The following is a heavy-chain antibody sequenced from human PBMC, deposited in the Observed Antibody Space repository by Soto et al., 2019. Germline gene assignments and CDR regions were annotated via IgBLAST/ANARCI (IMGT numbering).Heavy chain of an antibody. Sequence: GGSLRLSCAASGFTFSSYAMHWVRQAPGKGLEYVSAISSSSSTIYYADSVKGRFTISRDNAKNSLYLQMNSLRDEDTAVYYSARVIMDVWGQGTTVTAP. CDR1: GFTFSSYA. V-gene: IGHV3-48*02. CDR2: ISSSSSTI. J-gene: IGHJ6*02. CDR3: ARVIMDV.